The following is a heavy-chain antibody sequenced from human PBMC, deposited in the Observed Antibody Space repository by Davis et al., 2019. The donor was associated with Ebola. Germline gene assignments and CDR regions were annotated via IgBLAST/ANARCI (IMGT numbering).Heavy chain of an antibody. V-gene: IGHV3-30*02. D-gene: IGHD2/OR15-2a*01. CDR2: IRYDGSNK. J-gene: IGHJ4*02. CDR1: GFTFSSYG. Sequence: PGGSLRLSCAASGFTFSSYGMHWVRQAPGKGLEWVAFIRYDGSNKYYADSVKGRFTISRDNSKNTLYLQMNNLRPEDTAVYYCAKPPTFISVFDDWGQGIQVLVSS. CDR3: AKPPTFISVFDD.